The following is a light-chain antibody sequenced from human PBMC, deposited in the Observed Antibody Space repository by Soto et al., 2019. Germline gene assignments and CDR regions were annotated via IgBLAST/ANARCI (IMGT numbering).Light chain of an antibody. CDR1: RSDVGAYNY. V-gene: IGLV2-8*01. CDR3: NSYGGTNNFGV. CDR2: EVS. J-gene: IGLJ3*02. Sequence: QSALTQPPSASGSPGQSVTISCTGTRSDVGAYNYVSWYQQHPAKAPKLLIYEVSKRPSGVPDRFSGSKSGNTASLTVSGLQAEDEADYYCNSYGGTNNFGVFGGGTKLTVL.